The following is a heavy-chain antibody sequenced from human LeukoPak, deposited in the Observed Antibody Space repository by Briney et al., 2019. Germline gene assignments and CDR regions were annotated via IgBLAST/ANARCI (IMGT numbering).Heavy chain of an antibody. CDR1: GAAIGSGDYY. J-gene: IGHJ4*02. Sequence: PSQTLSLTCAVSGAAIGSGDYYWSWIRQPPGKGLEWIGYINYSGTTNYNPSLKSRVTISVDKSKNQFSLKLSSVTAADTAVYYCARQWGGYFDYWGQGTLVTVSS. V-gene: IGHV4-30-4*01. CDR3: ARQWGGYFDY. D-gene: IGHD3-16*01. CDR2: INYSGTT.